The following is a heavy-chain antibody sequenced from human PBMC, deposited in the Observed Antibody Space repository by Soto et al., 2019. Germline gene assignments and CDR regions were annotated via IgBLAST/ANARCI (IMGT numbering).Heavy chain of an antibody. V-gene: IGHV4-30-4*01. D-gene: IGHD6-13*01. CDR3: ASSWYVRVYGMDV. Sequence: SETLSLTCTVSCGSISSGDYYWSWIRQPPGKGLEWIGYIYYSGSTYYNPSLKSRVTISVDTSKNQFSLKLSSVTAADTAVYYCASSWYVRVYGMDVWGQGTTVTVS. CDR2: IYYSGST. CDR1: CGSISSGDYY. J-gene: IGHJ6*02.